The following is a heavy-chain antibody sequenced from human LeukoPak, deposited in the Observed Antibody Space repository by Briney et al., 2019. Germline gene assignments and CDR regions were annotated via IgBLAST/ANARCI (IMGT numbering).Heavy chain of an antibody. D-gene: IGHD2-21*02. V-gene: IGHV4-59*01. CDR3: AGAVAYCGGDCYYGAFDI. CDR1: GGSISSYY. CDR2: IYYSGST. Sequence: SETLSLTCTVSGGSISSYYWSWIRQPPGKGLEWIGYIYYSGSTNYNPSLKSRVTISVDTSKNQFSLKLSSVTAADTAVYYCAGAVAYCGGDCYYGAFDIWGQGTMVTVSS. J-gene: IGHJ3*02.